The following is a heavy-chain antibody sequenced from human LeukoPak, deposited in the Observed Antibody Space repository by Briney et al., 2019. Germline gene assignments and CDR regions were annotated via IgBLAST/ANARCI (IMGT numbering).Heavy chain of an antibody. J-gene: IGHJ4*02. D-gene: IGHD1-7*01. CDR1: GYTFTSYY. Sequence: ASVKVSCKASGYTFTSYYMHWVRQTPGQGLEWMGWISAYNGNTNYAQKLQGRVTMTTDTSTSTAYMELRSLRSDDTAVYYCARASVTGTSYFDYWGQGTLVTVSS. V-gene: IGHV1-18*04. CDR2: ISAYNGNT. CDR3: ARASVTGTSYFDY.